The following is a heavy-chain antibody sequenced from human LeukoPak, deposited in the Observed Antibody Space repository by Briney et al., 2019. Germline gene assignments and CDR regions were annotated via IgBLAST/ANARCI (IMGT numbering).Heavy chain of an antibody. Sequence: GSSVKVSFKASGGPFSSYAISWVRPAPGQGLEWMGRIIPIFGTANYAQKFQGRVTITTDESTITAYMELSSLRSEDTAVYYCARCSGGSRGYMDVWGKGTTVTVSS. V-gene: IGHV1-69*05. CDR2: IIPIFGTA. D-gene: IGHD2-15*01. J-gene: IGHJ6*03. CDR1: GGPFSSYA. CDR3: ARCSGGSRGYMDV.